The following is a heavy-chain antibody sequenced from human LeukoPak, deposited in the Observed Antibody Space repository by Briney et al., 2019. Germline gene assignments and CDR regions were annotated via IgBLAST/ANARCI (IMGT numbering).Heavy chain of an antibody. CDR1: GGTFSSYA. CDR3: ARGKDDILTGYYHTPLDY. CDR2: IIPIFGTA. J-gene: IGHJ4*02. V-gene: IGHV1-69*01. Sequence: GASVKVSCKASGGTFSSYAISWVRQAPGQGLEWTGGIIPIFGTANYAQKFQGRVTITADESTSTAYMELSSLRSEDTAVYYCARGKDDILTGYYHTPLDYWGQGTLVTVSS. D-gene: IGHD3-9*01.